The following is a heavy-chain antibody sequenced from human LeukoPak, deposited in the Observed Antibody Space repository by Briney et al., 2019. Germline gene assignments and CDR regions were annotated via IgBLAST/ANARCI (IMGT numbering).Heavy chain of an antibody. Sequence: SETLSLTCTVSGGSISSYYWSWIRQPAGKGLEWIGRIYTSGSTNYNPSLKSRVTMSVDASKNQFSLKLSSVTAADTAVYYCARGIPPGSRIAARGFLDYWGQGTLVTVSS. V-gene: IGHV4-4*07. CDR1: GGSISSYY. CDR2: IYTSGST. D-gene: IGHD6-6*01. CDR3: ARGIPPGSRIAARGFLDY. J-gene: IGHJ4*02.